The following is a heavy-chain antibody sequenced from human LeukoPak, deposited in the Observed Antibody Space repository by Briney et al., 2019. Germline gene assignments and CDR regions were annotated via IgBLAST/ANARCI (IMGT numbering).Heavy chain of an antibody. CDR2: IYYSGST. CDR1: GGSFSGYY. CDR3: ARLNVVGATRAIDY. Sequence: SETLSLTCAVYGGSFSGYYWSWIRQPPGKGLEWIGSIYYSGSTYYNPSLKSRVTISVDTSKNQFSLKLSSLTAADTAVYYCARLNVVGATRAIDYWGQGTLVTVSS. D-gene: IGHD1-26*01. J-gene: IGHJ4*02. V-gene: IGHV4-34*01.